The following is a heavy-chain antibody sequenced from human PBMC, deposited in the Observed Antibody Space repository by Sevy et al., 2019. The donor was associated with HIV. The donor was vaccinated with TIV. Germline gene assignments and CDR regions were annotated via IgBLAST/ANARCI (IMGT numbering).Heavy chain of an antibody. V-gene: IGHV1-24*01. J-gene: IGHJ4*02. CDR2: FDPEDGET. CDR1: GYTLTELS. Sequence: ASVKVSCKVSGYTLTELSMHWVRQTPGKGLEWMGGFDPEDGETIYAQKFQGRITVTEDTSKDTAYMELSTLRSNDTAMYYCATLGHGNYYDGESNYYFDYWGQGTLVTVSS. D-gene: IGHD3-22*01. CDR3: ATLGHGNYYDGESNYYFDY.